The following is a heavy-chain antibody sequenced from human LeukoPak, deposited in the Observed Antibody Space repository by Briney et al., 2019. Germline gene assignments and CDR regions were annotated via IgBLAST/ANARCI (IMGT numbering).Heavy chain of an antibody. J-gene: IGHJ3*02. Sequence: GGSLRLSCAASGFTVSSNYMSWVRQAPGKGLEWASVIYSGGSTYYADSVKGRFTISRDNSKNTLYLQMNSLRAEDTAVYYCARDSKGLLDAFDIWGQGTMVTVSS. CDR1: GFTVSSNY. D-gene: IGHD3-10*01. CDR2: IYSGGST. V-gene: IGHV3-53*01. CDR3: ARDSKGLLDAFDI.